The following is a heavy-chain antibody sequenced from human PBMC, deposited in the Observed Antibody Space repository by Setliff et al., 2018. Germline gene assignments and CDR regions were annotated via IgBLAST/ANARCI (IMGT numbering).Heavy chain of an antibody. CDR1: GFSLSTSLVG. V-gene: IGHV2-5*01. CDR2: IYWNDEK. CDR3: AHIAGGGNFPRHDY. D-gene: IGHD2-21*01. Sequence: ESGPTLVNPTQTLTLTCTFSGFSLSTSLVGVGWIRQPPGKALEWLALIYWNDEKRYSPSLKSRLTITKDTSKNQVVLTMTNMDPVDTATYYCAHIAGGGNFPRHDYWGQGTLVTVSS. J-gene: IGHJ4*02.